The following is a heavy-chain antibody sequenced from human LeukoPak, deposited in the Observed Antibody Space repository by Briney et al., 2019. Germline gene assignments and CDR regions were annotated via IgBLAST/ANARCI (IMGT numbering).Heavy chain of an antibody. CDR1: GFTFSTYE. V-gene: IGHV3-48*03. CDR3: ARGGYSSGWFAY. CDR2: ISSSGNII. D-gene: IGHD6-19*01. Sequence: GGSLRLSCAASGFTFSTYEMNWVRQAPGKGLEWVSYISSSGNIIYYADSVKGRFTISRDSAKNSLYLQMNSLRAEDTAVYYRARGGYSSGWFAYWGQGTLVTVSS. J-gene: IGHJ5*01.